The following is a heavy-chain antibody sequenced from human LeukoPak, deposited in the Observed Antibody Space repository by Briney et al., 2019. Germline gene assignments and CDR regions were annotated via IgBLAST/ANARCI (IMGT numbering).Heavy chain of an antibody. CDR1: GGSISSSSYY. CDR2: IYYSGST. V-gene: IGHV4-39*07. CDR3: ARADYSSSWSHNWFDP. J-gene: IGHJ5*02. Sequence: SETLSLTCTVSGGSISSSSYYWGWIRQPPGKGLEWIGSIYYSGSTYYNPSLKSRVTISVDTSKNQFSLKLSSVTAADTAVYYCARADYSSSWSHNWFDPWGQGTLVTVSS. D-gene: IGHD6-13*01.